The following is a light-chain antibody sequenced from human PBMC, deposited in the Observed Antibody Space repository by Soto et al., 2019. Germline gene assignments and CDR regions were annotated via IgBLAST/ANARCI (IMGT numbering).Light chain of an antibody. CDR2: GAS. CDR3: QQYGTSPYT. J-gene: IGKJ3*01. V-gene: IGKV3-20*01. Sequence: EIVLTQSPGTLSSSPGERATLSCRASQSVSNNYLAWYQQKPGQAPRLLFYGASSRATGIPDRFSGSGSGTDFTLAISRLEPEDFAVYYCQQYGTSPYTFGPGTKVDIK. CDR1: QSVSNNY.